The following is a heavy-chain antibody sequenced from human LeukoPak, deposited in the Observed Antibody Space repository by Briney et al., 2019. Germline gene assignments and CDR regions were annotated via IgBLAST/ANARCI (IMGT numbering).Heavy chain of an antibody. V-gene: IGHV3-21*04. Sequence: PGGSLRLSCAASGFTFSSYSMNWVRQAPGKGLEWVSSISSSGSYTYYPDSVKGRFTISRDNAKNQLYPQMDHPRGDDTVGDYFARDIHPPEWLVLLLWGQGTLVTVSS. J-gene: IGHJ4*02. CDR1: GFTFSSYS. CDR2: ISSSGSYT. CDR3: ARDIHPPEWLVLLL. D-gene: IGHD6-19*01.